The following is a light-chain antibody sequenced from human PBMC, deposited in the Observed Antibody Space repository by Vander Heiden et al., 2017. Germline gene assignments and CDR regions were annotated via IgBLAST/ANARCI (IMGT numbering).Light chain of an antibody. CDR3: QQYGSSPLT. Sequence: EIVLTQSPGTLSLSPGESATLPCRASQSVSSSYLAWYQQKPGQAPRLLIDGASSRATGIPDRFSGSGSGTDFTLTISRLEPEDFAVYYCQQYGSSPLTFGGGTKVEIK. CDR1: QSVSSSY. J-gene: IGKJ4*01. CDR2: GAS. V-gene: IGKV3-20*01.